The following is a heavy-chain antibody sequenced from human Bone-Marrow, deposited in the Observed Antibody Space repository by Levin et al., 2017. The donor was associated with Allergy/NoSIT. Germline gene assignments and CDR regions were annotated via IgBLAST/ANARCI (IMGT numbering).Heavy chain of an antibody. V-gene: IGHV3-30*18. CDR3: AKIQSRSGWDFDY. D-gene: IGHD6-19*01. CDR2: ISYDGSNK. Sequence: GESLKISCAASGFTFSSYGMHWVRQAPGKGLEWVAVISYDGSNKYYADSVKGRFTISRDNSKNTLYLQMNSLRAEDTAVYYCAKIQSRSGWDFDYWGQGTLVTVSS. J-gene: IGHJ4*02. CDR1: GFTFSSYG.